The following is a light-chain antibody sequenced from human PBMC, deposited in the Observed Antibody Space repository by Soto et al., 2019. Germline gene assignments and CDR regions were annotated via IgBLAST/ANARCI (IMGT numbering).Light chain of an antibody. CDR1: SSDIGSNP. Sequence: QSVLTQPPSASGTPGQRVAISCSGGSSDIGSNPVNWYLHLPGAAPKLLIYRDNQRPSGVPDRFSGSKSGTSASPTIRGLQSEDEADYFCSAWDDNIYGPVFGGGTKLTVL. CDR2: RDN. CDR3: SAWDDNIYGPV. J-gene: IGLJ2*01. V-gene: IGLV1-44*01.